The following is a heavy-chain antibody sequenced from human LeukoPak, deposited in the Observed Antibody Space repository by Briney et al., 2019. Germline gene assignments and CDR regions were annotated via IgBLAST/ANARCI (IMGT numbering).Heavy chain of an antibody. V-gene: IGHV3-23*01. CDR3: TKNPYYYVSGVDY. CDR2: ISDGGGTT. J-gene: IGHJ4*02. D-gene: IGHD3-10*01. Sequence: GGSLRLSCAASGFTFNTYDMSWVRLAPGKGPEWVSGISDGGGTTYYADSVRGRFTISRDNSRNTLYMQMSSLRVEDTAVYYCTKNPYYYVSGVDYWGQGTLVTVST. CDR1: GFTFNTYD.